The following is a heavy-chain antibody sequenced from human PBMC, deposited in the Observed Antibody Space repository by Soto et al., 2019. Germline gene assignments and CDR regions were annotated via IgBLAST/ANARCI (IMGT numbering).Heavy chain of an antibody. CDR1: GFTFSSYG. CDR3: ARDRFAQGGMDX. V-gene: IGHV3-33*01. CDR2: ICYDGSNK. J-gene: IGHJ6*02. Sequence: GGSLRLSFAASGFTFSSYGMHWVRQAPGKGLEWVSVICYDGSNKYYADSVKVRFTISRDNSKNTLYLQMNSLRDEDTAVYYCARDRFAQGGMDXWGQWTTVTVSX. D-gene: IGHD3-3*01.